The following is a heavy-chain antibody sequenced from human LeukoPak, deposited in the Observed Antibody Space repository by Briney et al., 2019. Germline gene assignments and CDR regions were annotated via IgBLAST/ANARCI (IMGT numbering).Heavy chain of an antibody. CDR1: GGSISSSNW. J-gene: IGHJ3*02. CDR3: ASASGLNDAFDI. CDR2: IYHSGST. V-gene: IGHV4-4*02. Sequence: SETLSLTCAVSGGSISSSNWWSWVRQPPGKGLEWIGEIYHSGSTNYNPSLKSRVTISVDKSKNQFSLKVKSVTAADTAVYYCASASGLNDAFDIWGQGTMVIVSS. D-gene: IGHD6-19*01.